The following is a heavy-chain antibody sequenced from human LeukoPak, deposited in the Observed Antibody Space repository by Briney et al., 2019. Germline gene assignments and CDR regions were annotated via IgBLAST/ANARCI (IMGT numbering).Heavy chain of an antibody. CDR3: ARGGEYSSSWYGYDYFDY. Sequence: GGSLRLSCAASGFTFSSYWMSWVRQAPGKGLEWVANIKQDGSEKYYVDSVKGRFTISRDNAKNSLYLQMNSLRAEDTAVYYCARGGEYSSSWYGYDYFDYWGPGNPGHRLL. CDR1: GFTFSSYW. CDR2: IKQDGSEK. D-gene: IGHD6-13*01. V-gene: IGHV3-7*03. J-gene: IGHJ4*02.